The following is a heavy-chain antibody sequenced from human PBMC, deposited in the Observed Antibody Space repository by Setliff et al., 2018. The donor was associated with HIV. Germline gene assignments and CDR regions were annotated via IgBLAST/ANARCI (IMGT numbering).Heavy chain of an antibody. J-gene: IGHJ3*02. CDR1: GYNFTGYF. V-gene: IGHV1-2*06. D-gene: IGHD3-9*01. CDR3: AREYDVLTGYYISAFDI. Sequence: ASVKVSCKASGYNFTGYFIHWVRQAPGQGLEWMGRINPNTGDTNYAQKFQDRVTMTRDTSINTAYMELSRLRSDDTAVYYCAREYDVLTGYYISAFDIWGQGTMVTVSS. CDR2: INPNTGDT.